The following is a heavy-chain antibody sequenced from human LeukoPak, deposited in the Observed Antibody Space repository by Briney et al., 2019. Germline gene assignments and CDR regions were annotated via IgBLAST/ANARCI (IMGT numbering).Heavy chain of an antibody. CDR2: MNPNSGNT. D-gene: IGHD7-27*01. V-gene: IGHV1-8*02. CDR3: ARGRPTNLGGIY. CDR1: GYTVTSHH. J-gene: IGHJ4*02. Sequence: ASVKVSCKASGYTVTSHHINWVRQAAGQGLEWMGWMNPNSGNTAYAQKFQGRVTMTGDTSINTAYMELGSLRSEDTAVYYCARGRPTNLGGIYWGQGTLVTVSS.